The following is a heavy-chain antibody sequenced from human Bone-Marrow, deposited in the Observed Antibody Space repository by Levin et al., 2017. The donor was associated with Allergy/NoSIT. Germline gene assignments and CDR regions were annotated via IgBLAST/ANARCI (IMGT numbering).Heavy chain of an antibody. CDR1: GDSISSGGYS. V-gene: IGHV4-30-2*01. Sequence: SETLSLTCAVSGDSISSGGYSWSWIRQPPGKGLEWIGYIYHTGSTYYNPSLKSRVTISVDRSKNQFSLRLTSVTAADTAVYYCARTVATYLDTRYYFDYWGQGTLVTVSS. D-gene: IGHD4-23*01. CDR2: IYHTGST. CDR3: ARTVATYLDTRYYFDY. J-gene: IGHJ4*02.